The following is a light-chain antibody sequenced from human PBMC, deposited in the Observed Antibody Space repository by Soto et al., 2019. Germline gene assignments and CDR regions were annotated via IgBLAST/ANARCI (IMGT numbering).Light chain of an antibody. V-gene: IGLV2-14*01. J-gene: IGLJ2*01. CDR2: EVT. Sequence: QSVLTQPASVSGSPGQSITISCTGTSSDIGAYDYVSWFQRYPGKAPTLLIYEVTFRPSGVSSRFSGSKSGNTASLTISGLQTEDEADYYCGSYASATLIFGGGTKLTVL. CDR3: GSYASATLI. CDR1: SSDIGAYDY.